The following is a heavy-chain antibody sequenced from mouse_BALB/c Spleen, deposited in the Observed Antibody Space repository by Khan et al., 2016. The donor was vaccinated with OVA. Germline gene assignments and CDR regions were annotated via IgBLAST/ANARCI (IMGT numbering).Heavy chain of an antibody. V-gene: IGHV1S22*01. CDR1: SYTFTSYW. D-gene: IGHD2-14*01. J-gene: IGHJ2*01. Sequence: LQQSGSELVRPGASVKLSCKASSYTFTSYWMHWVKQRPGQGLEWIGNIYPGSGSTNYDEKFKSKATLTVDTSSSTAYMQLSSLTSEDSAVYYCTRGEYDGDYWGQGTTLTVSS. CDR2: IYPGSGST. CDR3: TRGEYDGDY.